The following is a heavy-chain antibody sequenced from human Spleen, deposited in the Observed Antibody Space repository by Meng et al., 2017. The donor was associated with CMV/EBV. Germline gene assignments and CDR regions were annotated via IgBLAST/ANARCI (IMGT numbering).Heavy chain of an antibody. Sequence: SETLSLTCTVSGGSISSTNHYWGWIRQSPGKGLEWIGEINHSGDTNYNPSLKTRVTISVDTSKNHFSLNLTSVTAADTAVYYCARGGWAMAENWGQGTLVTVSS. CDR3: ARGGWAMAEN. V-gene: IGHV4-39*02. J-gene: IGHJ4*02. D-gene: IGHD5-18*01. CDR2: INHSGDT. CDR1: GGSISSTNHY.